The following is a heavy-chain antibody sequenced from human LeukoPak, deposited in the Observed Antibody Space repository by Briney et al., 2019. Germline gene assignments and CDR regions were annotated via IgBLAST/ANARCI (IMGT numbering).Heavy chain of an antibody. D-gene: IGHD3-3*01. CDR2: ISYDGSNK. V-gene: IGHV3-30*04. CDR1: GFTFSSYA. J-gene: IGHJ6*03. CDR3: AKGNSIRVNPRTYDFWSGYFEPYYYYYMDV. Sequence: PGGSLRLSCAASGFTFSSYAMHWVRQAPGKGLEWVAVISYDGSNKYYADSVKGRFTISRDNSKNTLYLQMNSLRAEDTAVYYCAKGNSIRVNPRTYDFWSGYFEPYYYYYMDVWGKGTTVTVSS.